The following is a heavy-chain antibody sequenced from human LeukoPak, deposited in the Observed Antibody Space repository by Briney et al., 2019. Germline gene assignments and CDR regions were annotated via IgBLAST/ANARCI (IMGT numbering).Heavy chain of an antibody. Sequence: SETLSLTCTVSGGSISSYYWSWIRQPPGKGLEWIGYIYYSGSTNYNPSLKSRVTISVDTSKNQFSLKLSSVTAADTAVYYCVRAPGYSSGWYDYWGQGTLVTVSS. CDR2: IYYSGST. CDR1: GGSISSYY. J-gene: IGHJ4*02. V-gene: IGHV4-59*01. CDR3: VRAPGYSSGWYDY. D-gene: IGHD6-19*01.